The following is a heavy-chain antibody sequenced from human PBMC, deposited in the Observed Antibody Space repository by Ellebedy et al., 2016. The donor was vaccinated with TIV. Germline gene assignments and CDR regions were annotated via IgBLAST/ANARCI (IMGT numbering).Heavy chain of an antibody. CDR2: IDPLDSYS. Sequence: PGGSLRLSCKGSGYNFTSNWINWVRQMPGKGLEWMGRIDPLDSYSNYNPSFQGHVTISTDKSISTAYLQWSSLKASDTAIYYWARLDWSTGVDPWGQGTLVTVTS. V-gene: IGHV5-10-1*01. J-gene: IGHJ5*02. CDR3: ARLDWSTGVDP. D-gene: IGHD1-1*01. CDR1: GYNFTSNW.